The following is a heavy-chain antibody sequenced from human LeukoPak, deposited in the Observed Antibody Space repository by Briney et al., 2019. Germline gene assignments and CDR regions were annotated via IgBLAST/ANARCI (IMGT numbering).Heavy chain of an antibody. Sequence: ASVKASCKASGYTFTGYYMHWVRQAPGQGLEGMGWINPNSGGTNYAQKFQGRVTMTRDTSISTAYMELSRLRSDDTAVYYCARDYCSSTSCPQHWFDPWGQGTLVTVSS. V-gene: IGHV1-2*02. D-gene: IGHD2-2*01. CDR3: ARDYCSSTSCPQHWFDP. CDR2: INPNSGGT. J-gene: IGHJ5*02. CDR1: GYTFTGYY.